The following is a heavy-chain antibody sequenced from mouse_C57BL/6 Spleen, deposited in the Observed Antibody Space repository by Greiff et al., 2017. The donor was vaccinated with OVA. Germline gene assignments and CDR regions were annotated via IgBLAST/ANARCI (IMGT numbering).Heavy chain of an antibody. J-gene: IGHJ2*01. Sequence: VQLQQPGAELVMPGASVKLSCKASGYTFTSYWMHWVKQRPGQGLEWIGEIDPSDSYTNYNQKFKGKSTLTVDKSSSTAYMQLSSLTSEDSAVYYCARDGGSSLYYFDYWGQGTTLTVSS. V-gene: IGHV1-69*01. CDR1: GYTFTSYW. CDR2: IDPSDSYT. CDR3: ARDGGSSLYYFDY. D-gene: IGHD1-1*01.